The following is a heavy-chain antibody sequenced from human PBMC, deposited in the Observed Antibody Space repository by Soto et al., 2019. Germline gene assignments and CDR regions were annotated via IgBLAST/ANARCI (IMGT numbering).Heavy chain of an antibody. CDR2: IHYSGST. CDR3: ARDQYDFRSGSYYYAMEV. CDR1: GDSIGTTHSY. V-gene: IGHV4-39*07. J-gene: IGHJ6*02. Sequence: SETLSLTCTVSGDSIGTTHSYWAWIRQSPGKGLEWIGNIHYSGSTYYMPSLRSRVTLSVDTSKNQFSLRLRSATRADTAVYYCARDQYDFRSGSYYYAMEVWGQGTKVTVSS. D-gene: IGHD3-3*01.